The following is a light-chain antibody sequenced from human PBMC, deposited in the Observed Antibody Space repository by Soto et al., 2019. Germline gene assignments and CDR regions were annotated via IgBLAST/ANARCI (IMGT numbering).Light chain of an antibody. CDR2: GAS. CDR3: QQSYGTPT. Sequence: DIQMTQSPSSLSASVGDRVTITCRASQSITSYLNWYQQKLGKAPKLLIYGASSLQSGVPSRFSGSGSGTDFTLTISSLQPEDVATYYCQQSYGTPTFGQGTRLEIK. CDR1: QSITSY. J-gene: IGKJ5*01. V-gene: IGKV1-39*01.